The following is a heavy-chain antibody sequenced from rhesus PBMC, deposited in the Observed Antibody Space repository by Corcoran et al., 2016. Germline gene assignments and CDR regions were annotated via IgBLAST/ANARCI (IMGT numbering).Heavy chain of an antibody. J-gene: IGHJ4*01. CDR1: GGSISGYYY. CDR2: IYGNSAST. D-gene: IGHD4-29*01. V-gene: IGHV4-73*01. CDR3: ARDVPYGSSDYFDY. Sequence: QVKLQQWGEGLVKPSETLSLTCAVYGGSISGYYYWTWIRQPPGKGLEWCGYIYGNSASTNYHPALNNRGTISKDTSKNQFSLKLSSVTAADTAVYYCARDVPYGSSDYFDYWGQGVLVTVSS.